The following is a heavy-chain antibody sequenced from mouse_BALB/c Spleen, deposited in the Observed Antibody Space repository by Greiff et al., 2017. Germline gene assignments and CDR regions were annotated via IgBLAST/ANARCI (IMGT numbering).Heavy chain of an antibody. V-gene: IGHV1-54*01. CDR1: GYSFPNYL. CDR3: ARDWGDY. CDR2: INPGSGGT. J-gene: IGHJ4*01. Sequence: VQLQQSGAELVRPGPSVKVSCKASGYSFPNYLIEWVKQRPGQGLEWIGVINPGSGGTNYNEPVKGKATLTADKSPSTSYMHLSSLTSDDSSVYFCARDWGDYWGQGTSVTVSS.